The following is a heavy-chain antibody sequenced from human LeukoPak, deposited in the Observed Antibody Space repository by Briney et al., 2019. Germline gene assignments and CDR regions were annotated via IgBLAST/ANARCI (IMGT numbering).Heavy chain of an antibody. V-gene: IGHV1-69*13. J-gene: IGHJ4*02. CDR3: ARDYRDVLLWFGELSK. D-gene: IGHD3-10*01. CDR1: GGTFSSYA. Sequence: SVKVSCKASGGTFSSYAISWVRQAPGQGLEWMGGIIPIFGTANYAQKFQGRVTITADESTSTAYMELSSLRSDDTAVYYCARDYRDVLLWFGELSKWGQGTLVTVSS. CDR2: IIPIFGTA.